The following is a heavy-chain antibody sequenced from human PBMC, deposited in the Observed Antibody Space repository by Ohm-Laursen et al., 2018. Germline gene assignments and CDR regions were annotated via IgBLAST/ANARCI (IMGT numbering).Heavy chain of an antibody. CDR3: ARDFRSSLSFDY. J-gene: IGHJ4*02. CDR1: GFAFEDSW. D-gene: IGHD6-13*01. V-gene: IGHV3-7*01. Sequence: SLRLSCAASGFAFEDSWMTWVRQAPGKGLEWVANIKQDESEKLYLDSVKGRFTVSRNNPKNSLFLEMNSLRAEDTAVYYCARDFRSSLSFDYWGQGTLVTVSS. CDR2: IKQDESEK.